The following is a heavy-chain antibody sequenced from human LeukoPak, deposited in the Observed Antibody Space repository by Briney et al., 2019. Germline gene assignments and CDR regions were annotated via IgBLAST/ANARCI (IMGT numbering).Heavy chain of an antibody. CDR1: GYTFTSYG. D-gene: IGHD2-15*01. CDR3: ARDIVVVVARKGLDY. Sequence: ASVKVSCKASGYTFTSYGISWVRQAPGQGLEWMGWISAYNGNTNYAQKLHGRVTMTTDTSTSTAYMELRSLRSDDTAVYYCARDIVVVVARKGLDYWGQGTLVTVSS. J-gene: IGHJ4*02. CDR2: ISAYNGNT. V-gene: IGHV1-18*01.